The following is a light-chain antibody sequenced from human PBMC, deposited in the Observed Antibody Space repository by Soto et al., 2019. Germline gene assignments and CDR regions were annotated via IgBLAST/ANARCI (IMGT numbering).Light chain of an antibody. J-gene: IGKJ1*01. CDR3: QQYKSYSPRT. Sequence: DIQLTQSPSTLSASEGDRVTITCRASQTISNWLAWYQQRPGKAPQLLISDASRLESGVPSRFSGSGSGTEFTLTISSLQPDDSATYYCQQYKSYSPRTFGQGTKVEIK. V-gene: IGKV1-5*01. CDR1: QTISNW. CDR2: DAS.